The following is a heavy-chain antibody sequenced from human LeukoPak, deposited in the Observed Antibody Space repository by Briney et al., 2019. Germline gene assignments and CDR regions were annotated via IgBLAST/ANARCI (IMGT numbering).Heavy chain of an antibody. V-gene: IGHV3-7*01. J-gene: IGHJ6*02. CDR3: ARDGGIIRFGGQDV. Sequence: GGSLRLSCVASGFTFSDNYMDWVRQAPGKGLEWVANMNRDGSEKNYVDSMKGRITISRDNAKNSLYLQMNSLRVEDTAVYYCARDGGIIRFGGQDVWGQGTTVTVS. CDR2: MNRDGSEK. D-gene: IGHD3-16*01. CDR1: GFTFSDNY.